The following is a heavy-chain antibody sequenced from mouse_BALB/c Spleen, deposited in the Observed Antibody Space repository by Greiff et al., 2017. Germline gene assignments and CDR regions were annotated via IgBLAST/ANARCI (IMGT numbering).Heavy chain of an antibody. CDR1: GFTFSDYY. J-gene: IGHJ4*01. CDR3: ARGNDLDY. CDR2: ISDGGSYT. Sequence: EVQLVESGGGLVKPGGSLKLSCAASGFTFSDYYMYWVRQTPEKRLEWVATISDGGSYTYYPDSVKGRFTISRDNAKNNLYLQMSSLKSEDTAMYYCARGNDLDYWGQGTSVTVSS. D-gene: IGHD2-12*01. V-gene: IGHV5-4*02.